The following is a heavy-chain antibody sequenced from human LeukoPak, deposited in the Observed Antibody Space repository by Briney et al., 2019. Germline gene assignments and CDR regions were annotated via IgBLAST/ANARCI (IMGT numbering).Heavy chain of an antibody. CDR1: GGSFSGYY. D-gene: IGHD6-19*01. V-gene: IGHV4-34*01. CDR2: IYHSGST. CDR3: ARLGYSSGWFRESDAFDI. Sequence: SETLSLTCAVYGGSFSGYYWSWIRQPPGKGLEWIGEIYHSGSTNYNPSLKSRVTISVDKSKNQFSLKLSSVTAADTAVYYCARLGYSSGWFRESDAFDIWGQGTMVTVSS. J-gene: IGHJ3*02.